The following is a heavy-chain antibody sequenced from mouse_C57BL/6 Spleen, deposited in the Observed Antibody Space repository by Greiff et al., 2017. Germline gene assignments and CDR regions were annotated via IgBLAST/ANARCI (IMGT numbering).Heavy chain of an antibody. CDR2: IHPSDSDT. J-gene: IGHJ2*01. CDR1: GYTFTSYW. CDR3: AMGNWDGGYYFDY. V-gene: IGHV1-74*01. D-gene: IGHD4-1*01. Sequence: QVQLKQPGAELVKPGASVKVSCKASGYTFTSYWMHWVKQRPGQGLEWIGRIHPSDSDTNYNQKFKGKATLTVDKSSSTAYMQLSSLTSEDSAVYYCAMGNWDGGYYFDYWGQGTTLTVSS.